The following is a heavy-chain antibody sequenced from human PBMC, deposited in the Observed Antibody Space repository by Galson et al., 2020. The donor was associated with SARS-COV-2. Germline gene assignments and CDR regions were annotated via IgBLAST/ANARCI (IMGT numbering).Heavy chain of an antibody. V-gene: IGHV4-59*01. CDR2: IHNSART. CDR1: GASINNYY. J-gene: IGHJ6*02. D-gene: IGHD6-6*01. CDR3: ARDLMYTGSSGGISYYGMDG. Sequence: ETAEPLSLTCTVPGASINNYYWSWIRQPPGKGLDWIGYIHNSARTTYNAPVNSRISLSLDTSKNHLSLKLGSVTAPDTAVYYCARDLMYTGSSGGISYYGMDGWGQGTTVTVSS.